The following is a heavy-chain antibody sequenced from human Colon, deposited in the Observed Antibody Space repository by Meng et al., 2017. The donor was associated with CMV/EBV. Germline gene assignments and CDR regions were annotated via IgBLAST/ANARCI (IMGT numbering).Heavy chain of an antibody. CDR2: IYYSGTA. CDR1: NGSISSTTYY. CDR3: ARHRDHHYPNFAFDL. Sequence: SETLSLTCNVSNGSISSTTYYWTWVRQHPGKGLEWVGYIYYSGTAYHNPSLKSRLTISLDTSKNLCSMKLNSVTAADTAVYYCARHRDHHYPNFAFDLWGQGILVPSPQ. J-gene: IGHJ5*02. V-gene: IGHV4-31*03. D-gene: IGHD1-1*01.